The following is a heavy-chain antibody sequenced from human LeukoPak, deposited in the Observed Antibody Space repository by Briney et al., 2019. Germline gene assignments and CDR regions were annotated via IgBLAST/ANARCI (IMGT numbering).Heavy chain of an antibody. CDR3: ARAEYSGSYYYPY. D-gene: IGHD1-26*01. CDR1: GYTFTGYY. J-gene: IGHJ4*02. V-gene: IGHV1-2*06. Sequence: ASVKVSCKASGYTFTGYYMHWVRQAPGQGLEWMGRINPNSGGTDYAQKFQGRVTMTRDTSISTAYMELSRLRSDDTAVYYCARAEYSGSYYYPYWGQGTLVTVSS. CDR2: INPNSGGT.